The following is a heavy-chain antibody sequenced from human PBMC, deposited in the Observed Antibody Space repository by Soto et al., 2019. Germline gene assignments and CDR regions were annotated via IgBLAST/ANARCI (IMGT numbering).Heavy chain of an antibody. Sequence: EGQLVESGGDLVKPGGSLRLSCVTSGFMFSSAWMSWVRQAPGKGLEWVGRIKSKADGGARDYAAPVKGRFSISRDDSKNTLYLQMNSLRAEDTAVYYCVEGWNDFWGQGTLVTVSS. D-gene: IGHD1-1*01. CDR2: IKSKADGGAR. CDR1: GFMFSSAW. J-gene: IGHJ4*02. V-gene: IGHV3-15*01. CDR3: VEGWNDF.